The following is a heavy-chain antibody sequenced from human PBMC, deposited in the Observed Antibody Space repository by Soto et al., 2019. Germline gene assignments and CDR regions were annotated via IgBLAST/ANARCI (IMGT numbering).Heavy chain of an antibody. J-gene: IGHJ4*02. CDR3: AGGPGPPSSSWFWGYFDY. Sequence: QVQLVQSGAEVKKPGSSVKVSCKASGGTFSSYAISWVRQAPGQGLEWMGGIIPIFGTANYAQKFQGRVTITADKSTSTASMELGSLRSEDTAVYSWAGGPGPPSSSWFWGYFDYWGQGTLVTVSS. V-gene: IGHV1-69*06. D-gene: IGHD6-13*01. CDR2: IIPIFGTA. CDR1: GGTFSSYA.